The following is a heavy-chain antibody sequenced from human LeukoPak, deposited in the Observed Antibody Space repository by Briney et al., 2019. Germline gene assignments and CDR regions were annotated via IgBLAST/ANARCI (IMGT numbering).Heavy chain of an antibody. CDR3: ARRIAAAGRVDY. CDR2: ISYDGSNK. V-gene: IGHV3-30-3*01. Sequence: GGSLRLSCAASGFTFSSYAMHWVRQAPGKGLEWVAVISYDGSNKYYADSVKGRFTISRDNSKNTLYLQMNSLRAEDTAVYYCARRIAAAGRVDYWGQGTLVTVSS. D-gene: IGHD6-13*01. CDR1: GFTFSSYA. J-gene: IGHJ4*02.